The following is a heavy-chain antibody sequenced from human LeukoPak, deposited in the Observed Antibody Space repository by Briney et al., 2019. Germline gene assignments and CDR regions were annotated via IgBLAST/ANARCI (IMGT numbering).Heavy chain of an antibody. CDR3: ARAESGGYSPFDY. V-gene: IGHV3-33*01. Sequence: GGSLRLSCAASGFTFSSYGMHWVRQAPGKGLEWVAVIWYDGSNKYYADSVKGRFTISRDNSKNTLYLQMNSLRAEDTAVYYCARAESGGYSPFDYWGQGTLVTVSS. J-gene: IGHJ4*02. CDR2: IWYDGSNK. CDR1: GFTFSSYG. D-gene: IGHD1-26*01.